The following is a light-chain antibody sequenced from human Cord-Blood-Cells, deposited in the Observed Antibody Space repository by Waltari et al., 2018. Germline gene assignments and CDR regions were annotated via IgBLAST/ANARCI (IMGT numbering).Light chain of an antibody. Sequence: QSVLTQPPSASGTPGQRVTISCSGSRSNIGSNTVNWYQQLPGTAPKLLIYSNNPRPSGVPDRFSGAKSGTSASLAISGLQSEDEADYYGAAWDDSLNGYVFGTGTKVTVL. CDR1: RSNIGSNT. V-gene: IGLV1-44*01. CDR2: SNN. J-gene: IGLJ1*01. CDR3: AAWDDSLNGYV.